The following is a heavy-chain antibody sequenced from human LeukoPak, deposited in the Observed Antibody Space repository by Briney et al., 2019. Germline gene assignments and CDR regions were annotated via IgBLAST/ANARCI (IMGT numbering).Heavy chain of an antibody. J-gene: IGHJ2*01. D-gene: IGHD4-23*01. CDR3: ARPATVVTPWYFDL. CDR2: IYPGDSDT. CDR1: GYNFTSYW. V-gene: IGHV5-51*01. Sequence: GESLKISCKGSGYNFTSYWIGWVRQMPWKGLEWMGIIYPGDSDTRYSPSFQGQVTISADKSISTAYVQWSSLKASDTAMYYCARPATVVTPWYFDLWGRGTLVTVSS.